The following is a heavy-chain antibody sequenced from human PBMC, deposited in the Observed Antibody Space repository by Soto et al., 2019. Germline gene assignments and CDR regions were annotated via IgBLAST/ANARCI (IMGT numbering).Heavy chain of an antibody. V-gene: IGHV6-1*01. CDR3: AGEDGYDTFDL. D-gene: IGHD5-18*01. CDR2: TYYRSKWYQ. J-gene: IGHJ3*01. Sequence: PSQTLSLTCAISGDSVSSNTGALNWIRQSPSRGLEWLGRTYYRSKWYQDYGTSVKSRITINADTSKNQISLQLNAVTPEDTALYYCAGEDGYDTFDLWGQGTMVTVSS. CDR1: GDSVSSNTGA.